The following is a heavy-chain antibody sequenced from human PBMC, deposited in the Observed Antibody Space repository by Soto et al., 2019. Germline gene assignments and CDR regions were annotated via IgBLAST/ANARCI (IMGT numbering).Heavy chain of an antibody. CDR1: GASLSSGDYS. CDR2: IYNSGRT. J-gene: IGHJ5*02. CDR3: ARGDRYSGSFSDWFDP. V-gene: IGHV4-30-2*01. Sequence: PSETLSLTCTVSGASLSSGDYSWSWVRQPPGKGLEWIGYIYNSGRTYYKPSLKGRVTISLDRSKNHFSLKVTSVTAADTAVYFCARGDRYSGSFSDWFDPWGQGTLVTVSS. D-gene: IGHD1-26*01.